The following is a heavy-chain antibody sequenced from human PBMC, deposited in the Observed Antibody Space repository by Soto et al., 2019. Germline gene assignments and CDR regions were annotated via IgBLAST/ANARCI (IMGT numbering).Heavy chain of an antibody. CDR3: ARDGEQLTRSYNIPPYVLAV. D-gene: IGHD6-6*01. CDR1: GYTFTSYA. V-gene: IGHV1-3*01. Sequence: ASVKVSCKASGYTFTSYAMHWVRQAPGQRLEWMGWINAGNGNTKYSQKFQGRVTITRYTSASTAYMELSSLRSEHTAVYYCARDGEQLTRSYNIPPYVLAVWGQGTTVPVSS. J-gene: IGHJ6*02. CDR2: INAGNGNT.